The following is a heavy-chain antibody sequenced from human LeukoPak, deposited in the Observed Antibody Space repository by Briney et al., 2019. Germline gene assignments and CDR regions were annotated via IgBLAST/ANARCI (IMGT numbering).Heavy chain of an antibody. CDR1: GGTFSSYA. CDR2: IIPIFGTA. J-gene: IGHJ4*02. D-gene: IGHD3-3*01. CDR3: ARVAWSGYYRVFDY. Sequence: ASVKVSCKASGGTFSSYAISWVRQAPGQGLEWMGGIIPIFGTANYAQKFQGRVTITADESTSTAYMELSSLRSEDTAVYYCARVAWSGYYRVFDYWGQGTLVTVSS. V-gene: IGHV1-69*01.